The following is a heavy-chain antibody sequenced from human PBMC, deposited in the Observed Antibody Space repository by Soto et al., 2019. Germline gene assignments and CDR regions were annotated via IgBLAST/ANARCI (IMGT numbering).Heavy chain of an antibody. V-gene: IGHV1-18*01. CDR1: GYTFTSYD. CDR3: ARGGVEATDSYYGMDV. D-gene: IGHD1-26*01. J-gene: IGHJ6*02. Sequence: QVQLVQSGAEVEKPGASVKVSCKASGYTFTSYDINWVRQAPGQGFEWRGWISAHNGNTNYAQRLQRRVTMTTDTSMSTASMELRSLRSDDTAVYYCARGGVEATDSYYGMDVWGQGPTVTVSS. CDR2: ISAHNGNT.